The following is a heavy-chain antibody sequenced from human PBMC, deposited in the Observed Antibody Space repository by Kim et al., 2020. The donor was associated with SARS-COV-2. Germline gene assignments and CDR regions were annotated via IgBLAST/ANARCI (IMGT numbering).Heavy chain of an antibody. CDR2: INPNSGGT. V-gene: IGHV1-2*02. Sequence: ASVKVSCKASGYTFTGYYMHWVRQAPGQGLEWMGWINPNSGGTNYAQKFQGRVTMTRDTSISTAYMELSRLRSDDTAVYYCARGRKVTFNWNPGGYWGQGTLVTVSS. CDR3: ARGRKVTFNWNPGGY. CDR1: GYTFTGYY. D-gene: IGHD1-20*01. J-gene: IGHJ4*02.